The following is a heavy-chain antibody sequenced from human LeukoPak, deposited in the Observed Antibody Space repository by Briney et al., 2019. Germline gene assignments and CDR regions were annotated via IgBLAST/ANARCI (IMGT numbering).Heavy chain of an antibody. CDR1: GFTFSSYW. V-gene: IGHV3-7*01. Sequence: GGSLRLSCAASGFTFSSYWMSWVRQAPGKGLEWVANIKQDGSEKYYVDSVKGRFTISRDNAKNSLYLQMNSLRAEDTAVYYCARVIDCSSTSCYDVDWFDPWGQGTLVTVSS. CDR3: ARVIDCSSTSCYDVDWFDP. D-gene: IGHD2-2*01. CDR2: IKQDGSEK. J-gene: IGHJ5*02.